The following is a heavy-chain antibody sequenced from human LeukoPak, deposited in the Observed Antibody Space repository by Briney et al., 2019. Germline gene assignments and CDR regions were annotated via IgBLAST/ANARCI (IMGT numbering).Heavy chain of an antibody. CDR2: ISAVNGNT. V-gene: IGHV1-18*01. J-gene: IGHJ4*02. D-gene: IGHD1-26*01. CDR3: TRSLVF. Sequence: ASVKVSCMASGYAFSTSGITWVRQAPGRGLEWIGWISAVNGNTSYAEKFLDRVTMTTDTSTSTAHMELGSLTSDNTAIYFCTRSLVFWGQGTQVTVSP. CDR1: GYAFSTSG.